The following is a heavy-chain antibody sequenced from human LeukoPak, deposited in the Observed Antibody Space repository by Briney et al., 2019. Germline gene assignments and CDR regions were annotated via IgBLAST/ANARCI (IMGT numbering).Heavy chain of an antibody. D-gene: IGHD3-10*01. CDR2: INRSGST. CDR1: GGSFSGYY. V-gene: IGHV4-34*01. J-gene: IGHJ4*02. CDR3: ANGSGSLFDY. Sequence: SETLSLTCAVYGGSFSGYYWSWIRQPPGKGLEWIGEINRSGSTNYNPSLKSRVTISVDTSKNQFSLKLSSVTAADTAVYYCANGSGSLFDYWGQGTLVTVSS.